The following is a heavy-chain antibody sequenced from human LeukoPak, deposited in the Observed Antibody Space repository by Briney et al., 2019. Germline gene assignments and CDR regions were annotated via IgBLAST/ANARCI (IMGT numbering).Heavy chain of an antibody. CDR1: GFTFNNYE. D-gene: IGHD3-22*01. CDR3: ARVYSSLWAPSFDY. J-gene: IGHJ4*02. V-gene: IGHV3-48*03. CDR2: ISSSGRTI. Sequence: GGSLRLSCAASGFTFNNYEMNWVRQAPGKGLEWISYISSSGRTIFYADSVKGRFTISRDNARNSLYLQMNSLRAEDTAVYYCARVYSSLWAPSFDYWGQGALVTVSS.